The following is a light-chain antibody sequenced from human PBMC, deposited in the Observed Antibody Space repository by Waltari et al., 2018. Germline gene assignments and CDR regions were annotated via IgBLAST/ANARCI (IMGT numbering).Light chain of an antibody. Sequence: EIVLTQSPGTLSLSPGESATLSCRTSQSVTRALAWYHQEPGQAPGLLSYGASNRATGIPDRFSGSGSGTDFSLTISSLEPEDFAVYYCQHYLRLPVTFGQGTKVEVK. CDR1: QSVTRA. J-gene: IGKJ1*01. CDR2: GAS. V-gene: IGKV3-20*01. CDR3: QHYLRLPVT.